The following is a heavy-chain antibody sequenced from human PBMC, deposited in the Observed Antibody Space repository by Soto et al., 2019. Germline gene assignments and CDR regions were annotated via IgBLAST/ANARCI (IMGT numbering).Heavy chain of an antibody. J-gene: IGHJ3*01. CDR1: GFTFSSYA. Sequence: HPGGSLRLSCAASGFTFSSYAMSWVRQAPGKGLEWVSAISAGAVATNYADSVKGRFTISRDNAKNILCLQMNSLRAKDTAVYYCAKARTSETAYDVFAFWGQGTVVTVSS. CDR3: AKARTSETAYDVFAF. CDR2: ISAGAVAT. V-gene: IGHV3-23*01. D-gene: IGHD2-21*02.